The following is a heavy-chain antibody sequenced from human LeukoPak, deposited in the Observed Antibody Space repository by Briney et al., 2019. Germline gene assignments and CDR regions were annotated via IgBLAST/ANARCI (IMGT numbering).Heavy chain of an antibody. Sequence: PSETLSLTCTVSGGSINSGNYYWSWIRQSAGKGLEWIGRIYTSGTTSYNPSLKSRVTISVDTSKNQFSLRLTSVTAAGTAVYYCARALSSSFWSGYLGWFDPWGHGTLVTVSS. J-gene: IGHJ5*02. D-gene: IGHD3-3*01. CDR3: ARALSSSFWSGYLGWFDP. CDR2: IYTSGTT. CDR1: GGSINSGNYY. V-gene: IGHV4-61*02.